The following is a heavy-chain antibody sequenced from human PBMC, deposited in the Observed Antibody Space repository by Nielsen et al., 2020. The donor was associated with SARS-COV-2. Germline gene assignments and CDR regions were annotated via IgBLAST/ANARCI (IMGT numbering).Heavy chain of an antibody. J-gene: IGHJ6*03. V-gene: IGHV4-34*01. CDR1: GGSFSGYY. D-gene: IGHD5-18*01. Sequence: SETLSLTCALYGGSFSGYYWNWTRQSPGKGLEWIGEINVLGSTNYNPSLKGRVAISADMSRNHFSLKLSSVTAADTAVYYCARARYSYGYYYMDVWGKGTTVTVSS. CDR2: INVLGST. CDR3: ARARYSYGYYYMDV.